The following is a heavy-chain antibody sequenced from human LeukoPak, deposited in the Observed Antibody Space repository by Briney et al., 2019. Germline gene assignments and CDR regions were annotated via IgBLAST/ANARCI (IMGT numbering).Heavy chain of an antibody. V-gene: IGHV3-21*01. CDR1: GFTFSSYS. Sequence: GGSLRLSCAASGFTFSSYSMNWVRQAPGKGLEWVSSISSSSSYIFYADSVKGRFTISRDNAKNSLYLQMHSLRAEDTAVYYCASIATDGSSDYWGQGTLVTVSS. CDR2: ISSSSSYI. D-gene: IGHD1-26*01. J-gene: IGHJ4*02. CDR3: ASIATDGSSDY.